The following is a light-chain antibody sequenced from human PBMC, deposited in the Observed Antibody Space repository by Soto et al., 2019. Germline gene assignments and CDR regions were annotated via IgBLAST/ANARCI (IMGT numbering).Light chain of an antibody. CDR2: DAS. V-gene: IGKV3D-15*01. J-gene: IGKJ2*01. CDR3: QQYNNWPPVYP. Sequence: EIVMTQSPATLSVSPGERATLSCRASQSVYNKLAWYQQRPGQAPRLLIYDASTRDTAIPARFSGSGSGTEFTLTISTLQSEDFAGYYCQQYNNWPPVYPFGQGTRLEIK. CDR1: QSVYNK.